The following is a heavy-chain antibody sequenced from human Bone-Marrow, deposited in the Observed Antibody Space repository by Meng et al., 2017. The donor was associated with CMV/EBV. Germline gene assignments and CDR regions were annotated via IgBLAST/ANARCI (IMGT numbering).Heavy chain of an antibody. CDR2: ISAYNGNT. CDR3: AREPFGKSGDYYYYYGMDG. D-gene: IGHD3-10*01. J-gene: IGHJ6*02. Sequence: ASVKVSCKASGYTFTSYGISWVRQAPGQGLEWMGWISAYNGNTNYAQKLQGRVTMTTDTSTSTAYMELRSLRSDDTAVYYCAREPFGKSGDYYYYYGMDGWGQGTTVTVSS. V-gene: IGHV1-18*01. CDR1: GYTFTSYG.